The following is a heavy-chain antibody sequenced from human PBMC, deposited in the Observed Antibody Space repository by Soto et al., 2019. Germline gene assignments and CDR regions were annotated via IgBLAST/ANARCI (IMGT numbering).Heavy chain of an antibody. J-gene: IGHJ5*02. CDR1: GASISSGGYY. Sequence: QVQLQESGPGLVKPSQTLSLTCTVSGASISSGGYYWGWIRQHPGKGLEWIGYIYYSGSTYYNPSXKXRVAVSVDTSKHQFSLKLSSVTAADTAAYSCASEPSPWGQGTLVTVSS. CDR3: ASEPSP. CDR2: IYYSGST. V-gene: IGHV4-31*03.